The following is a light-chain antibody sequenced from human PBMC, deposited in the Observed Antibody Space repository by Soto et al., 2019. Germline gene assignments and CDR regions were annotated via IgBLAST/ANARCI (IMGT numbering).Light chain of an antibody. J-gene: IGLJ1*01. CDR2: EVS. Sequence: QSVLTQPPSASGSPGQSVTISCTGTSSDVGGYDYVSWYQQHPGKAPKLMIYEVSNRPSGVSNRFSGSKSGNTASLTISGLQAEDEADYYCSSYTSSSTLVFGTGTKVT. V-gene: IGLV2-14*01. CDR1: SSDVGGYDY. CDR3: SSYTSSSTLV.